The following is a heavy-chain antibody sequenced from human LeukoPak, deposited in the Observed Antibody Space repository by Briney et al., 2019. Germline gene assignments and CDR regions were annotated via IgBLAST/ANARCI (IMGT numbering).Heavy chain of an antibody. CDR1: GFTFSSYA. V-gene: IGHV3-23*01. J-gene: IGHJ4*02. D-gene: IGHD1-26*01. Sequence: GGSLRLSCAASGFTFSSYAMSWARQAPGKGLEWVPVISGSSGRTYYAGSVKGRFSISRDNSKNTLSLQMDSLRAEDTAMYFCAKGGSGTYSGLFDYWGQGTLVTVSS. CDR3: AKGGSGTYSGLFDY. CDR2: ISGSSGRT.